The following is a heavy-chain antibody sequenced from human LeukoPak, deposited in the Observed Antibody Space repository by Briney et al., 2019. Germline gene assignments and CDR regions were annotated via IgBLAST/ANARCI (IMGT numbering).Heavy chain of an antibody. CDR3: ARSSSGWYTDWFDP. V-gene: IGHV4-34*08. CDR2: INHSGST. D-gene: IGHD6-19*01. Sequence: GSLRLSCAASGFTFSSYAMSRVRQPPGKGLEWIGEINHSGSTNYNPSLKSRVTISVDTSKNQFSLKLSSVTAADTAVYYCARSSSGWYTDWFDPWGQGTLVTVSS. CDR1: GFTFSSYA. J-gene: IGHJ5*02.